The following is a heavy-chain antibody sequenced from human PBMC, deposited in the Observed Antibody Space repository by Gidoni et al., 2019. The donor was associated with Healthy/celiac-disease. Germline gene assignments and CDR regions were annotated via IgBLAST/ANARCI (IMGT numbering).Heavy chain of an antibody. CDR2: INPNRGGT. Sequence: QVQLVQSGAEVKKPGASVKASCTPSGYTFTGYYMHWVRQAPGQGLEWMGRINPNRGGTNYAQKFQGRVTRTRDTSISTAYMELSRLRSDDTAVYYCARAWGKGSSTSCPVSWGQGTLVTVSS. CDR3: ARAWGKGSSTSCPVS. V-gene: IGHV1-2*06. J-gene: IGHJ4*02. D-gene: IGHD2-2*01. CDR1: GYTFTGYY.